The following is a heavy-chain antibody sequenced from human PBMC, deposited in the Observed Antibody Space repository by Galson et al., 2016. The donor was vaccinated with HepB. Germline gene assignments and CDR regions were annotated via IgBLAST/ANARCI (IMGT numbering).Heavy chain of an antibody. J-gene: IGHJ4*02. CDR3: ARGCPGGDDCQGGLDY. CDR1: GGPISSSKW. Sequence: ETLSLTCAVSGGPISSSKWWSWVRQPPGKGPEWIGEISLSGGTSYIPSLKSRVTISIDKSKNQFSLKLSSVTAADTAVFYCARGCPGGDDCQGGLDYWGQGILVTVSS. V-gene: IGHV4-4*02. D-gene: IGHD2-21*02. CDR2: ISLSGGT.